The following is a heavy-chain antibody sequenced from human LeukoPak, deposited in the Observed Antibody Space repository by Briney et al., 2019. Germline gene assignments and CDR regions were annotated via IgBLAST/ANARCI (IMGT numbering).Heavy chain of an antibody. J-gene: IGHJ5*02. Sequence: GGSPRLSSAASGFGFSTYWMTLVRQAAGKRLGSGDNINKDGSETLYMDSVKGRFTISRDNAKNSLFLQMNSLRTEDTALYYCARAWRCVSTHCYTYFDPWGQGTLVTVSS. V-gene: IGHV3-7*01. D-gene: IGHD2-2*02. CDR2: INKDGSET. CDR3: ARAWRCVSTHCYTYFDP. CDR1: GFGFSTYW.